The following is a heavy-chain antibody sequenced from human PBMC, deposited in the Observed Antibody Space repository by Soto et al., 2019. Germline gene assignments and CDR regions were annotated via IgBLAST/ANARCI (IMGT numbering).Heavy chain of an antibody. V-gene: IGHV3-23*01. CDR2: ISGSGGST. J-gene: IGHJ4*02. Sequence: GGSLRLSCAASGFTFSSYAMSWVRQAPGKGLEWVSAISGSGGSTYYADSVKGRFTISRDNSKNTLYLQMNSLRAEDTAVYYCAKLLGVATISSGYFDHWGQGTLVTVSS. D-gene: IGHD5-12*01. CDR1: GFTFSSYA. CDR3: AKLLGVATISSGYFDH.